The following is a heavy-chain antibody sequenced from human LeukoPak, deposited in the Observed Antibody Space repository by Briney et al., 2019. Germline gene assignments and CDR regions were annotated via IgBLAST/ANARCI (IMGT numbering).Heavy chain of an antibody. V-gene: IGHV3-30*18. CDR1: GLTYSSYG. CDR3: AKYRETTASGTFDY. J-gene: IGHJ4*02. CDR2: ISEDGSNK. Sequence: PGGSLRLSCAAAGLTYSSYGMHCVRQAPGKGLEWVAVISEDGSNKYYEDSVKGRFTISRDNSNNTLYLQMNSLRAEDTAVYYCAKYRETTASGTFDYWGQGTLVTVSS. D-gene: IGHD6-13*01.